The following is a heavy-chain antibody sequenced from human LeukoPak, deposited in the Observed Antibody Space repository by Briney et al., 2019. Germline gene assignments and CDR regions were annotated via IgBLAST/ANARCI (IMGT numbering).Heavy chain of an antibody. J-gene: IGHJ4*02. CDR3: ATSISATGEALDY. D-gene: IGHD6-13*01. CDR2: LYTGGGT. CDR1: GFTVSGNY. V-gene: IGHV3-53*05. Sequence: GGSLRLSCAASGFTVSGNYMSWVRLAPGKGLEWVSVLYTGGGTYYADSVKGRFTVSRDNSKDALYLQMNSLRVEDTAVHYCATSISATGEALDYWGQGTLVTVSS.